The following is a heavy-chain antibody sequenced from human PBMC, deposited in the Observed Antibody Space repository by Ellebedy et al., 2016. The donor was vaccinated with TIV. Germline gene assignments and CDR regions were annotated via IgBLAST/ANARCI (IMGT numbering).Heavy chain of an antibody. CDR1: GYNFKDFE. V-gene: IGHV5-51*01. D-gene: IGHD1-26*01. CDR3: ARQPHLGSYRFDF. J-gene: IGHJ4*02. Sequence: GESLKISCKGSGYNFKDFEIGWVRQMPGKGLELMGIINPGDSDARYTPSFRGQVTISADKSISTAYLQWRSLKASDTAMYYCARQPHLGSYRFDFWGQGTLVTVSS. CDR2: INPGDSDA.